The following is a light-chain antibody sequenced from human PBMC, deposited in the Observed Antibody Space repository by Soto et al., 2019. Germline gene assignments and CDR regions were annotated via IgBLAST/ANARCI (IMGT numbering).Light chain of an antibody. J-gene: IGKJ4*01. CDR2: GAS. V-gene: IGKV1-9*01. CDR3: QQVHDYPIT. CDR1: QGISSY. Sequence: DIQLTQSPSFLSASVGDRVTVTCRSSQGISSYLAWYQQKPGKAPKVLIYGASTLQSGVPPRFGGSGSGTAFTLTISSLQPEDFANYFCQQVHDYPITFGGGTKVDIK.